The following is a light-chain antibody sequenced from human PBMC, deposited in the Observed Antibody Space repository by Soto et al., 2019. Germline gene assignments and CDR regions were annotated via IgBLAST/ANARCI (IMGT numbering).Light chain of an antibody. V-gene: IGKV3-15*01. CDR3: QQYNNWTWT. J-gene: IGKJ1*01. CDR1: QSISTN. CDR2: GAS. Sequence: EILMTQSPVTLSVSPGEGATLSCRASQSISTNLGWYQQSPGQDPRLLIYGASTRATDIPARFSGSGSGTEFNLTISSPQSEDSAVYYCQQYNNWTWTFGKGTKVGSK.